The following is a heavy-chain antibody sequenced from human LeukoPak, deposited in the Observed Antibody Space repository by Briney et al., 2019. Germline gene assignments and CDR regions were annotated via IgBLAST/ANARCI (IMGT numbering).Heavy chain of an antibody. Sequence: PGGSLRLSCAASGFTFSSYSMNWVRQAPGKGLEWVSYISSSSSTIYYADSVKGRFTISRDNAKNSLYLQMNSLRAEDTAVYYCAREGGYSSSWYGAGPVDIWGQGTMVTVSS. CDR2: ISSSSSTI. D-gene: IGHD6-13*01. CDR3: AREGGYSSSWYGAGPVDI. J-gene: IGHJ3*02. V-gene: IGHV3-48*04. CDR1: GFTFSSYS.